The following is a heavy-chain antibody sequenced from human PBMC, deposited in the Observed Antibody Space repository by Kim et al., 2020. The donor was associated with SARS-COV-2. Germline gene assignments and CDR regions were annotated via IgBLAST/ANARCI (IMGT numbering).Heavy chain of an antibody. Sequence: ANNYPKNLQGRVTMTRDTSLSTVYMELSSLRSDDTAMYYCARDRDKHLFDPWGQGTLVTVSS. CDR3: ARDRDKHLFDP. CDR2: AN. V-gene: IGHV1-2*02. J-gene: IGHJ5*02. D-gene: IGHD3-10*01.